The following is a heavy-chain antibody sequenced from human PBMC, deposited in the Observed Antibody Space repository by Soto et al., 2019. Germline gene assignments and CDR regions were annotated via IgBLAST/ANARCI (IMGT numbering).Heavy chain of an antibody. CDR2: ISAYNGNT. J-gene: IGHJ4*02. CDR3: ARVVPAATTDY. CDR1: GYTFTSYG. Sequence: ASVKVSCKASGYTFTSYGISWVRRAPGQGLEWMGWISAYNGNTNYAQKLQGRVAMTTDTSTSTAYMELRSLRSDDTAVYYCARVVPAATTDYWGQGTLVTVSS. V-gene: IGHV1-18*01. D-gene: IGHD2-2*01.